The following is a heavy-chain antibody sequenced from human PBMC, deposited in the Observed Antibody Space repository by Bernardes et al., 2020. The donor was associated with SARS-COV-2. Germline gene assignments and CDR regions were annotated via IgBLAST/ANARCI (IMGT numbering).Heavy chain of an antibody. V-gene: IGHV1-8*01. CDR2: MNPNSGNT. Sequence: ASVKVSCKASGYTFTSYDINWVRQATGQGLEWMGWMNPNSGNTGYAQKFQGRVTMTRITSISTAYMELSSLRSEDTAVYYCARGTGIVLMVYAPYSLDVWGQGTTVTVSS. J-gene: IGHJ6*02. CDR3: ARGTGIVLMVYAPYSLDV. D-gene: IGHD2-8*01. CDR1: GYTFTSYD.